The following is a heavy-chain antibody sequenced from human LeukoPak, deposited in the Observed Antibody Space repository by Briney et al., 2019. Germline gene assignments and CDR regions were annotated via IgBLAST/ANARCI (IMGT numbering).Heavy chain of an antibody. CDR1: GGSISSYY. Sequence: KSSETLSLTCTVSGGSISSYYWSWIRQPPGKGLEWIGYIYYSGSTNYNPSLKSRVTISVDTSKNQFSLKLSSVTAADTAVYYCAAVGATSDWFDPWGQGTLVTVSS. V-gene: IGHV4-59*01. J-gene: IGHJ5*02. D-gene: IGHD1-26*01. CDR3: AAVGATSDWFDP. CDR2: IYYSGST.